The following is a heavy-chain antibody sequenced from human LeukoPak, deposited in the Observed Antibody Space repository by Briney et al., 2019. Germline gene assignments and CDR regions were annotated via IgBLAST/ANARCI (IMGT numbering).Heavy chain of an antibody. D-gene: IGHD2-2*01. CDR3: ARAPYPTFDY. J-gene: IGHJ4*02. CDR2: TNSDGSST. CDR1: GFTFSSYW. V-gene: IGHV3-74*01. Sequence: GGSLRLSCGASGFTFSSYWMHWVRQAPGKGLVWVSRTNSDGSSTSYADSVKGRFTISRDNAKNTLYLQMNSLRAEDTAVYYCARAPYPTFDYWGQGTLVTVSS.